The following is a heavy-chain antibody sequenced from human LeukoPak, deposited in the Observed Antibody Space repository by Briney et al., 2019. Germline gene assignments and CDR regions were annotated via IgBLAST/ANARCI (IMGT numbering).Heavy chain of an antibody. CDR1: GFTFSSYE. CDR3: ARDGWVDY. D-gene: IGHD6-19*01. Sequence: GGSLRLSCAASGFTFSSYEMNWVRQAPGKGLEWVSYISSSGRTIFNADSVKGRFTISRDNAKNSLFLQMNSLRAEDTAVYYCARDGWVDYWGQGTLVTVPS. V-gene: IGHV3-48*03. J-gene: IGHJ4*02. CDR2: ISSSGRTI.